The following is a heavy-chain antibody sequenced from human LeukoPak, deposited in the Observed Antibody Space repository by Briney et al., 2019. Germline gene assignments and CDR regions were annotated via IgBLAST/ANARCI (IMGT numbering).Heavy chain of an antibody. CDR3: TTGPLWFGGELLSPPFFDS. V-gene: IGHV3-15*01. CDR2: IKAKTDAGTI. CDR1: GFTFSNAW. J-gene: IGHJ4*02. Sequence: TSGGSLRLSCAASGFTFSNAWMSWVRQAPGKGLQWIGRIKAKTDAGTIDYAAPVKGRFTISRDDSKNTLYLQMNSLKTDDTAVYYCTTGPLWFGGELLSPPFFDSWGQGALVTVSS. D-gene: IGHD3-10*01.